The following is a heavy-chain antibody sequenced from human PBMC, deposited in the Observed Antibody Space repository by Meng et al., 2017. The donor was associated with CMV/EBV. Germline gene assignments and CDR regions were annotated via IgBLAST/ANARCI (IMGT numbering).Heavy chain of an antibody. CDR2: INPNSGGT. CDR3: ARDLRAVGAFDI. D-gene: IGHD6-19*01. J-gene: IGHJ3*02. CDR1: GYTFTGYY. V-gene: IGHV1-2*02. Sequence: ASVKVSCKASGYTFTGYYMHWVRQAPGQGLEWMGWINPNSGGTNYAQKFQGRVTMTRDTSISTAYMELSRLRSDDTAVYCCARDLRAVGAFDIWGQGTMVTVSS.